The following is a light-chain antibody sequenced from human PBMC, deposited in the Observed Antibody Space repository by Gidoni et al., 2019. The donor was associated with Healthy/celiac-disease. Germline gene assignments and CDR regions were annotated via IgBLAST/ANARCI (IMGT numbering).Light chain of an antibody. CDR1: QSISSS. V-gene: IGKV1-39*01. J-gene: IGKJ2*01. CDR3: QQNYSTPPT. Sequence: IQMTQSPSSLSASVGDRVTITCRASQSISSSINWYQQKPGKAPKHLIYAASCLQSGVPSRVSGSGSGTDFTITISSLQPEEFATYYGQQNYSTPPTFGQGTKLEIK. CDR2: AAS.